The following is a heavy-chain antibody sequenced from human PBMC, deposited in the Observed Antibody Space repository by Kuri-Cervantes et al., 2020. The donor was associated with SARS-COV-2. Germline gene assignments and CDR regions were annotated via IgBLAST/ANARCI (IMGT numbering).Heavy chain of an antibody. CDR2: ITDEGADT. Sequence: GESLKISCAGSGFTFSSFAMAWVRQAPGKGLEWISDITDEGADTYFADSVKGRFTISRDNSKYSLTLQMSSLRAEDTAIYYCVKCSAASHPWYLDYWGQGTLVTVSS. CDR3: VKCSAASHPWYLDY. V-gene: IGHV3-23*01. D-gene: IGHD3-10*02. CDR1: GFTFSSFA. J-gene: IGHJ4*02.